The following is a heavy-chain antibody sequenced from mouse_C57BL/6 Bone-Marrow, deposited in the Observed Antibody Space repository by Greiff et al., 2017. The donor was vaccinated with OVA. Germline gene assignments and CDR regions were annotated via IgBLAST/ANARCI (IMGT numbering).Heavy chain of an antibody. CDR3: ARDAADYDGPFAY. CDR1: GFTFSDFY. J-gene: IGHJ3*01. V-gene: IGHV7-1*01. CDR2: SRNKANDYTT. Sequence: EVKLVESGGGLVQSGRSLRLSCATSGFTFSDFYMEWVRQAPGKGLEWIAASRNKANDYTTEYSASVKGRFIVSRDTSQSILYLQMNALRAEDTAIYYCARDAADYDGPFAYWGQGTLVTVSA. D-gene: IGHD2-3*01.